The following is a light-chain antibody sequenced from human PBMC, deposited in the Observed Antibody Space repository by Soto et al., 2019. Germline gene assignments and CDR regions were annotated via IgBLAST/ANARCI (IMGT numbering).Light chain of an antibody. CDR3: HQYSSSPVT. CDR2: GAS. J-gene: IGKJ4*01. V-gene: IGKV3-20*01. CDR1: QTVSNDY. Sequence: EIVLTQSPGTLSLSPGERATLSCGASQTVSNDYLAWYQQKSGQPPRLLIYGASSRATGIPDRFSGSGSGRDFTLTISRLEAEDFAVYYCHQYSSSPVTFGGGTKVDIK.